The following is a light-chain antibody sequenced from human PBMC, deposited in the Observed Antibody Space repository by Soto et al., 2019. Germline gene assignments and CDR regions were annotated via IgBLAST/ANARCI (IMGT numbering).Light chain of an antibody. Sequence: DIQMTQSPSSLSASVGDRVTITCRASQAIRNDLGWLQHKPGKAPKLLIYAASTLQSGVPSRFSGSVSGTEFTLTINSLQPEDFATYDCLQHNSYPYTLGQGTKLEI. V-gene: IGKV1-17*01. J-gene: IGKJ2*01. CDR2: AAS. CDR3: LQHNSYPYT. CDR1: QAIRND.